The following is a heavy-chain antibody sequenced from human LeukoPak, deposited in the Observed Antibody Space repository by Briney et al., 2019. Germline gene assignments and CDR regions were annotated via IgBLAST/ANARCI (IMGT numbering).Heavy chain of an antibody. CDR1: GFTFSSYA. V-gene: IGHV3-23*01. CDR2: ISGSGGST. CDR3: AKDPSYYDSSGYYHYFDY. D-gene: IGHD3-22*01. Sequence: GGSLRLSCAASGFTFSSYAMSWVRQAPGKGLEWVSAISGSGGSTYYADSVKGRFTISRDNSKNTLYLQMNSLRAEDTAVYYCAKDPSYYDSSGYYHYFDYWGQGTLVTVSS. J-gene: IGHJ4*02.